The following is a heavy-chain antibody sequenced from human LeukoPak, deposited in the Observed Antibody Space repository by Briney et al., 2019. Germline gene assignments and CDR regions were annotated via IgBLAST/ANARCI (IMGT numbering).Heavy chain of an antibody. V-gene: IGHV4-4*07. Sequence: PSETLSLTCTVSGASIDSYYWSWIRQPAGRGLEWIGRIYSSGNTDYNPALKSRVIMSIDTSRNQLSLKLTSVTAADTAVYYCARDYDKAFDSWGQGTLVTVSS. CDR3: ARDYDKAFDS. CDR2: IYSSGNT. J-gene: IGHJ4*02. D-gene: IGHD3-9*01. CDR1: GASIDSYY.